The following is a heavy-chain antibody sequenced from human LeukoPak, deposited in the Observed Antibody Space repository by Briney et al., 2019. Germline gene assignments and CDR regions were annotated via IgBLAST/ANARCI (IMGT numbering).Heavy chain of an antibody. J-gene: IGHJ4*02. Sequence: GGSLRLSCVASGFTFRTYSMNWVRQAPGKGLEWVSYISSSSSTKYYADSVKGRFTISRDNAKNSLYLQMNSLRVEDTAIYYCARGVGVLTTVGDYWGQGTLVTVSS. CDR3: ARGVGVLTTVGDY. D-gene: IGHD3-16*01. CDR2: ISSSSSTK. CDR1: GFTFRTYS. V-gene: IGHV3-48*04.